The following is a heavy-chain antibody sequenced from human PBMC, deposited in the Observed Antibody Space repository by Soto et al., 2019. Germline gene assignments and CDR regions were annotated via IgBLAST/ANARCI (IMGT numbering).Heavy chain of an antibody. CDR2: IYYSGGN. CDR1: GGSYY. CDR3: ARQVSTGNFDY. Sequence: PSETLSLTCTVSGGSYYWGWIRQPPGKGLEWIGSIYYSGGNYYNPSFKSRVTISVDTSKNEFSLKLSFVTAADTAVYYCARQVSTGNFDYCGQGALVTVSS. D-gene: IGHD3-10*01. V-gene: IGHV4-39*01. J-gene: IGHJ4*02.